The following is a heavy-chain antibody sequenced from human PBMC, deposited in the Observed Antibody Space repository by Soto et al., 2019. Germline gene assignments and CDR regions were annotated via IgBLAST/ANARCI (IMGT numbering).Heavy chain of an antibody. D-gene: IGHD2-15*01. Sequence: QITLKESGPTLVKPTQTLTLTCTFSGFSLSTSGVGVGWIRQPPGKALEWLALIYWDDDKRYSPSLKSRLTISKDTSKNQVVLTMTNMDPVDTATYYCAHRPSYCSGGSCYSGFDYWGQGTLVTVS. J-gene: IGHJ4*01. CDR1: GFSLSTSGVG. CDR3: AHRPSYCSGGSCYSGFDY. V-gene: IGHV2-5*02. CDR2: IYWDDDK.